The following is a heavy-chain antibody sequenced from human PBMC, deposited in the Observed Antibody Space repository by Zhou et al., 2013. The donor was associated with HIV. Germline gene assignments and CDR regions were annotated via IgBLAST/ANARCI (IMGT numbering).Heavy chain of an antibody. CDR2: IIPIFGTA. J-gene: IGHJ6*03. V-gene: IGHV1-69*05. Sequence: QVQLVQSGAEVKKPGSSVKVSCKASGGTFSSYAISWVRQAPGQGLEWMGGIIPIFGTANYAQKFQGRVTITTDESTSTAYMELSSLRSEDTAVYYCASSTTGTRDYYYYYMDVWGKGTTVTVSS. CDR1: GGTFSSYA. CDR3: ASSTTGTRDYYYYYMDV. D-gene: IGHD1-1*01.